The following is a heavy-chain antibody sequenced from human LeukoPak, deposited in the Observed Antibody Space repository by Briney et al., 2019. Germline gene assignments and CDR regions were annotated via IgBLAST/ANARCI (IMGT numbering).Heavy chain of an antibody. CDR2: IYYSGST. D-gene: IGHD1-26*01. CDR1: GRSISSYY. CDR3: ARGIVGATHFDY. Sequence: SETLSLTCTVSGRSISSYYWSWLRQPPGKGLEWFGYIYYSGSTNYNPSLKSRVTISVDTSKNQFSLKLSSVTAADTAVYYCARGIVGATHFDYWGQGTLVTVSS. J-gene: IGHJ4*02. V-gene: IGHV4-59*01.